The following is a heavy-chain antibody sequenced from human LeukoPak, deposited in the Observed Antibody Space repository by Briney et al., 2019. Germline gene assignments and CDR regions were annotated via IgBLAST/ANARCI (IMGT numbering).Heavy chain of an antibody. Sequence: GGSLRLSCAASGFTFSSYAMSWVRQAPGKGLEWVSTISSGDGSTYYADSVKGRFTISRDNAKNSLYLQMNSLRAEDTAVYYCARGGSSGYYLGYWGQGTLVTVSS. CDR1: GFTFSSYA. CDR3: ARGGSSGYYLGY. V-gene: IGHV3-23*01. CDR2: ISSGDGST. J-gene: IGHJ4*02. D-gene: IGHD3-22*01.